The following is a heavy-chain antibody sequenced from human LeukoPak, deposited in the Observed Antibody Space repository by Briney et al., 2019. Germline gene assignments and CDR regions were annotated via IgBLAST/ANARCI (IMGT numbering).Heavy chain of an antibody. CDR2: ISAYNGYT. CDR1: GYTFTSYG. CDR3: ARDRLWGEDDAFDI. D-gene: IGHD3-16*01. Sequence: ASVKVSCKASGYTFTSYGISWVRQAPGQGLEWMGRISAYNGYTNYAQKLQGRVTMTTDTSTSTAYMELRSLRSDDTAVYYCARDRLWGEDDAFDIWGQGTMVTVSS. V-gene: IGHV1-18*01. J-gene: IGHJ3*02.